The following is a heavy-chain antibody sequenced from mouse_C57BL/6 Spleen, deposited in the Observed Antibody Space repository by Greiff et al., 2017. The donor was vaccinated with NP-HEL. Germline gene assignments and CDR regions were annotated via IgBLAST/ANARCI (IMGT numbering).Heavy chain of an antibody. D-gene: IGHD2-5*01. Sequence: QVQLQQPGAELVKPGASVKLSCKASGYTFTSYWMQWVKQRPGQGLEWIGEIDPSDSYTNYTQKFKGKATLTVDTSSSTAYMQLSSLTSEDSAVYYCARSPPYYSNYHYYAMDYWGQGTSVTVSS. J-gene: IGHJ4*01. CDR1: GYTFTSYW. CDR2: IDPSDSYT. V-gene: IGHV1-50*01. CDR3: ARSPPYYSNYHYYAMDY.